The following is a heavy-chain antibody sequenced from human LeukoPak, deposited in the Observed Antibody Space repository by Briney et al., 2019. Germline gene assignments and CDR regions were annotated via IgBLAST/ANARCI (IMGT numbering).Heavy chain of an antibody. CDR1: GFTFSSYA. Sequence: GGSLRLSCAASGFTFSSYAMHWVRQAPGKGLEWVAVISYDGSNKYYADSVKGRFTISRHNSKNTLYLQMNSLRAEDTAVYYCARGGGLGYCSSTSCPFDYWGQGTLVTVSS. CDR3: ARGGGLGYCSSTSCPFDY. CDR2: ISYDGSNK. J-gene: IGHJ4*02. D-gene: IGHD2-2*01. V-gene: IGHV3-30*14.